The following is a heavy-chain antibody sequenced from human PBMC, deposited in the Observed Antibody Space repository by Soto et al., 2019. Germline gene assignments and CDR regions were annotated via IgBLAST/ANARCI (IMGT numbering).Heavy chain of an antibody. J-gene: IGHJ4*02. CDR1: GFTFSSYA. CDR3: ANPNRPDYGDPDWYFDY. V-gene: IGHV3-23*01. D-gene: IGHD4-17*01. CDR2: ISGSGGST. Sequence: PGGSLRLSCAASGFTFSSYAMSWVRQAPGKGLEWVSAISGSGGSTYYADSVKGRFTISRDNSKNTLYLQMNSLRAEDTAVYYCANPNRPDYGDPDWYFDYWGQGTLVTVSS.